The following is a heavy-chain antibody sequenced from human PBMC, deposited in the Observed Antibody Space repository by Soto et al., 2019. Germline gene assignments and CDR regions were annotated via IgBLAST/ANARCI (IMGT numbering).Heavy chain of an antibody. CDR1: GFTFSSYA. V-gene: IGHV3-30-3*01. CDR3: AQTTVVTGYFDY. J-gene: IGHJ4*02. Sequence: QVQLVESGGGVVQPGRSLSLSCAASGFTFSSYAMQWVRQAPGKGLEWVAVISYDGSNKYYADSVKGRFTISRDNSNNTLYLEMNSVRAEDPAVYYCAQTTVVTGYFDYWGQGTLVTVSS. CDR2: ISYDGSNK. D-gene: IGHD4-17*01.